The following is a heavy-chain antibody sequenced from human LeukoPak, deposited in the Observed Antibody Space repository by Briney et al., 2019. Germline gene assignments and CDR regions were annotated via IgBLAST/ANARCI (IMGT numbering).Heavy chain of an antibody. CDR1: GFTFSGYA. Sequence: PGGSLRLSCAAPGFTFSGYAIQWVPQAPGKGLEWVGVISSDGRTKYYADSVQGRFTISRDNPENTLFLQMNSLRAEDTAVYYCAKDGGVTGTFDYWGQGTLVTVSS. CDR3: AKDGGVTGTFDY. D-gene: IGHD3-16*01. CDR2: ISSDGRTK. J-gene: IGHJ4*02. V-gene: IGHV3-30*04.